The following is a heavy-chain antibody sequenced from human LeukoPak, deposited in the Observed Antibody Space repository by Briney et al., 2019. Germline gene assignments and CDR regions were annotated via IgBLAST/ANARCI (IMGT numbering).Heavy chain of an antibody. Sequence: GASVKVSCKASGTTFTGYYIHWVRLAPGQGIEWMGSINPNSGGTNYAQNFQGRVTMTKDTSITTAYMELSRLRSDDTAMYYCAKTSGYFPLYYSDYWGQGTLVTVSS. CDR2: INPNSGGT. CDR3: AKTSGYFPLYYSDY. J-gene: IGHJ4*02. V-gene: IGHV1-2*02. D-gene: IGHD5-12*01. CDR1: GTTFTGYY.